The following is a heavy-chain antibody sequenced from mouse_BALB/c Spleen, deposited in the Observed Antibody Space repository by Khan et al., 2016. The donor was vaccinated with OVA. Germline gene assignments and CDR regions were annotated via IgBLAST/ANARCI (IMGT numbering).Heavy chain of an antibody. CDR1: GFTFTNYG. Sequence: LVESRPELKKPGETVQISCKASGFTFTNYGMNWVKQAPGKGLKWMGWINTYTGEPTFADDFKGRFAFSLETSASTAYLQINSLKNEDTATYFCARVGYNGTMDCLGQGTSVTVSS. J-gene: IGHJ4*01. V-gene: IGHV9-3-1*01. CDR2: INTYTGEP. D-gene: IGHD2-14*01. CDR3: ARVGYNGTMDC.